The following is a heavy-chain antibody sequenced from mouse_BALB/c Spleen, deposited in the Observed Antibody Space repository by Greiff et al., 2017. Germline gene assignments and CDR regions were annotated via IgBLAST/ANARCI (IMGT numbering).Heavy chain of an antibody. CDR3: ARGAVRRDYYAMDY. Sequence: VQLQQSGPELMKPGASVKISCKASGYSFTSYYMHWVKQSHGKSLEWIGYIDPFNGGTSYNQKFKGKATLTVDKSSSTAYMHLSSLTSEDSAVYYCARGAVRRDYYAMDYWGQGTSVTVSS. CDR2: IDPFNGGT. D-gene: IGHD2-14*01. V-gene: IGHV1S135*01. CDR1: GYSFTSYY. J-gene: IGHJ4*01.